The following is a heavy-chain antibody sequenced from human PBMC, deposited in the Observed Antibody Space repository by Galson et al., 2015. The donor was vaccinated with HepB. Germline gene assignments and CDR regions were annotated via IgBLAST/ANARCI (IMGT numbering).Heavy chain of an antibody. Sequence: SVKVSCKASGGTFSSYAISWVRQAPGQGLEWMGGIITILGTANYAQKFEGRVTITTDESSNTAYMELSSLRSEDTAMYYCARAGVANLWFGELLYWGQGTLVTVSS. D-gene: IGHD3-10*01. J-gene: IGHJ4*02. CDR2: IITILGTA. CDR1: GGTFSSYA. CDR3: ARAGVANLWFGELLY. V-gene: IGHV1-69*05.